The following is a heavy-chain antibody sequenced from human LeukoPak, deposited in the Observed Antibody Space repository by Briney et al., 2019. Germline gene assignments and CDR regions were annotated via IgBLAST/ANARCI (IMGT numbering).Heavy chain of an antibody. CDR2: IYYSGST. Sequence: SQTLSLTCTVSGGSISSGGYYWSWIRQHPGKGLEWIGYIYYSGSTYYNPSLKSRVTISVDTSKNQFSLKLSSVTAADTAVYYCARAPLPMVPYGMEAWGQGTTVTVSS. CDR1: GGSISSGGYY. V-gene: IGHV4-31*03. D-gene: IGHD3-10*01. CDR3: ARAPLPMVPYGMEA. J-gene: IGHJ6*02.